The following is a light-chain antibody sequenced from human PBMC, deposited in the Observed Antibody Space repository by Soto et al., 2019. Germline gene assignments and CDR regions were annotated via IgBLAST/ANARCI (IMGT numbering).Light chain of an antibody. CDR2: AAS. J-gene: IGKJ4*01. Sequence: DIQLIQSPSFLSASVGDRVTITCRASQDISNFLAWYQQKPGKAPKLLIYAASTLQSGVPSRFSGSGSGREFTLTISSLQPEDFATYHCQQLNSYPIATFGGGTKVDIK. V-gene: IGKV1-9*01. CDR3: QQLNSYPIAT. CDR1: QDISNF.